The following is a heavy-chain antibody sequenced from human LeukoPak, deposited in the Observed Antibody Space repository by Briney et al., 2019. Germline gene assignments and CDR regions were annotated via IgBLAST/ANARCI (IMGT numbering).Heavy chain of an antibody. CDR3: ARDQGAQ. CDR2: ISYDGTNK. J-gene: IGHJ4*02. V-gene: IGHV3-30-3*01. CDR1: GFTFTSNA. D-gene: IGHD3-16*01. Sequence: GGSLRVSCAASGFTFTSNAMHWVRQAPGKLEWVASISYDGTNKYYADSVKGRFTISRDNSKNTLYLQMNSLRHDDTAIYYCARDQGAQWGEGTLVTVSS.